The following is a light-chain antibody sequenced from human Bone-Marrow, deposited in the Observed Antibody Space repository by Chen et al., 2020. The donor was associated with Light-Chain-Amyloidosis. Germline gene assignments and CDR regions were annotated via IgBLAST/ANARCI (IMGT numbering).Light chain of an antibody. J-gene: IGLJ2*01. CDR1: DMPTQY. CDR3: QSADSSGTYEVI. Sequence: SYELTQPPSVSVSPGQTARITCSGDDMPTQYAYWYQQKTGQAPLLVIHRDTERPSGISERFSGSSSGTTTTLTISGVQAEDEADYHCQSADSSGTYEVIFGGGTKLTVL. V-gene: IGLV3-25*03. CDR2: RDT.